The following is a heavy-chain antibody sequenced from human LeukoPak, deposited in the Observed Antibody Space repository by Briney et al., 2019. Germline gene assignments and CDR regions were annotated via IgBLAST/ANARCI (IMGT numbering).Heavy chain of an antibody. Sequence: SETLSLTCAVYGGSFSGYYWSWIRQPPGKGLEWIGEINHSGSTNCNPSLKSRVTTSVDTSKNQFSLKLSSVTAADTAVYYCARGDGRDGYKGRLEYWGQGNLVTVSS. V-gene: IGHV4-34*01. CDR2: INHSGST. CDR1: GGSFSGYY. J-gene: IGHJ4*02. CDR3: ARGDGRDGYKGRLEY. D-gene: IGHD5-24*01.